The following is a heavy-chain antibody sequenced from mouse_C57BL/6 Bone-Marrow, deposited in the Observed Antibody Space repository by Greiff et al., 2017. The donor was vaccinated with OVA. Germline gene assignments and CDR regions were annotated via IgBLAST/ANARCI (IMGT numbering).Heavy chain of an antibody. V-gene: IGHV14-1*01. D-gene: IGHD1-1*01. Sequence: EVQLQQSGAELVRPGASVTLSCTASGFNIKDYYMHWVKQRPEQGLEWIGRIDPEDGDTEYAPKFQGKATMTADTSSNTAYLQLSSLTSEDTAVYYSTPLITTVVAHWYFDVWGTGTTVTVSS. CDR3: TPLITTVVAHWYFDV. CDR1: GFNIKDYY. J-gene: IGHJ1*03. CDR2: IDPEDGDT.